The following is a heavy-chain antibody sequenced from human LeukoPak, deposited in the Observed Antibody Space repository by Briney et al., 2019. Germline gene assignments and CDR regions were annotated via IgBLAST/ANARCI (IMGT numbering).Heavy chain of an antibody. V-gene: IGHV4-39*07. J-gene: IGHJ5*02. CDR2: INHSGST. Sequence: SETLSLTCTVSGGSISSSTDYWGWIRQPPGKGLEWIGEINHSGSTNYNPSLKSRVTISVDTSKNQFSLKLSSVTAADTAVYYCERGKTTVTTLRWFDPWGQGTLVTVSS. D-gene: IGHD4-11*01. CDR3: ERGKTTVTTLRWFDP. CDR1: GGSISSSTDY.